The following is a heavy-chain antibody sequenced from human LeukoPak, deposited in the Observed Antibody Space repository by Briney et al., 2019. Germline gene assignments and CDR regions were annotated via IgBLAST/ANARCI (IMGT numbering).Heavy chain of an antibody. CDR1: GFTFSSYG. J-gene: IGHJ4*02. Sequence: PGGSLRLSCEASGFTFSSYGMHWVHQAPGKGLEWVAIISYDGNGRYCVDSVRGRFTISRDNSKNTVDLQMDSLRAEDTAVYYCARDVNAAKNGLHYGADCWGQGSLVTVSS. V-gene: IGHV3-33*01. D-gene: IGHD3-16*01. CDR3: ARDVNAAKNGLHYGADC. CDR2: ISYDGNGR.